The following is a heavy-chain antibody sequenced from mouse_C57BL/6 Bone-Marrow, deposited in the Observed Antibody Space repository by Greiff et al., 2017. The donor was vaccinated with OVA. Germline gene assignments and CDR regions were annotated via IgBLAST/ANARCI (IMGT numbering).Heavy chain of an antibody. CDR3: ARRGLGPYYFDY. D-gene: IGHD3-3*01. Sequence: QVQLQQSGPELVKPGASVKISCKASGYAFSSSWMNWVKQRPGQGLEWIGDIYPGSGSTNYNEKFKSKATLTVDTSSSTAYMQLSSLTSEDSAVYYCARRGLGPYYFDYWGQGTTLTVSS. J-gene: IGHJ2*01. CDR1: GYAFSSSW. CDR2: IYPGSGST. V-gene: IGHV1-55*01.